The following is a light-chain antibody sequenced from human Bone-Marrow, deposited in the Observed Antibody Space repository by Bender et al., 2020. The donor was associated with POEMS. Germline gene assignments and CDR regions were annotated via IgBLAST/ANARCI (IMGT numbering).Light chain of an antibody. Sequence: QSVLTQSPATSATPGQRITIFCSGSNSNIGSRYVSWYQQVPGTAPTLLIYRTNQRPSGVPDRFSGSRSGTSASLAISGLRSEDEADYYCQSYDNSLGGWVFGGGTKLTVL. CDR1: NSNIGSRY. V-gene: IGLV1-47*01. J-gene: IGLJ3*02. CDR3: QSYDNSLGGWV. CDR2: RTN.